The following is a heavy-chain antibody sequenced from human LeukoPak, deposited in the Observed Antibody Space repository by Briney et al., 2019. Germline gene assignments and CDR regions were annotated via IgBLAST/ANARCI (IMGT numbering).Heavy chain of an antibody. Sequence: GGSLRLSCAASGFTFSSYEINWVRQAPGKGVEWVSYISSSGSTIYYADSVKGRFTISRDNAKNSLYLQMNSLRAEDTAVYYCARLASDISTSWGQGTLVIVSS. D-gene: IGHD3-9*01. J-gene: IGHJ5*02. CDR2: ISSSGSTI. CDR3: ARLASDISTS. CDR1: GFTFSSYE. V-gene: IGHV3-48*03.